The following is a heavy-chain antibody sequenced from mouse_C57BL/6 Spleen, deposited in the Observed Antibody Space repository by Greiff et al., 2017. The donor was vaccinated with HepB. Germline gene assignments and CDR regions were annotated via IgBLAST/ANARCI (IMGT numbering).Heavy chain of an antibody. V-gene: IGHV1-4*01. Sequence: QVQLQQSGAELARPGASVKMSCKASGYTFTSYTMHWVKQRPGQGLEWIGYINHSSGYTKYKQKFKDKATLTADTSTSTAYMQLRSLKSEDSAVYYCSRTPYGSSYDLYFDVWGTGTTVTVSS. CDR2: INHSSGYT. CDR3: SRTPYGSSYDLYFDV. J-gene: IGHJ1*03. D-gene: IGHD1-1*01. CDR1: GYTFTSYT.